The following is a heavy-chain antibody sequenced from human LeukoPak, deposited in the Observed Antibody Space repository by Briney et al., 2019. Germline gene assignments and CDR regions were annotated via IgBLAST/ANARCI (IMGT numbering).Heavy chain of an antibody. CDR3: TRQVLHTAMNY. Sequence: PSETLSLTCTVSGVSISSSSYHWDWIRQPPGKGRDWIGSIYDSGSTYYSPSLKSRVTISVDTSKNQFSLKLKSVTAAATAVYYCTRQVLHTAMNYWGQGNLVTVSS. CDR2: IYDSGST. CDR1: GVSISSSSYH. J-gene: IGHJ4*02. D-gene: IGHD5-18*01. V-gene: IGHV4-39*01.